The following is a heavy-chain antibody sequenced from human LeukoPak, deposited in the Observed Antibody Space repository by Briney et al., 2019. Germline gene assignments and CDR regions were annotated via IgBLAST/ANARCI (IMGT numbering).Heavy chain of an antibody. Sequence: SQTLSLTCIVSGGSISSGDYYWSWIRQPPGQGLEWIGYIYYSGSTYYNPYLKSLVTISVVTSKNQFSLKLSSVTAADTAVYHCARVIPSYYDSSGPRGTFDYWGQGTLVTVSS. CDR2: IYYSGST. D-gene: IGHD3-22*01. CDR3: ARVIPSYYDSSGPRGTFDY. V-gene: IGHV4-30-4*01. J-gene: IGHJ4*02. CDR1: GGSISSGDYY.